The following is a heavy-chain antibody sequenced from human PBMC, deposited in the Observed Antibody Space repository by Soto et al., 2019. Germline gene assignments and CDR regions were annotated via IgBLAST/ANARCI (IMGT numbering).Heavy chain of an antibody. CDR2: IIPIFGTA. J-gene: IGHJ6*02. CDR3: ARDSLRITMVRGVPGDYYGMDV. D-gene: IGHD3-10*01. V-gene: IGHV1-69*13. Sequence: ASVKVSCKASGGTFSSYAISWVRQAPGQGLEWMGGIIPIFGTANYAQKFQGRVTITADESTSTAYMELSSLRSEDTAVYYGARDSLRITMVRGVPGDYYGMDVWGQGTTVTVSS. CDR1: GGTFSSYA.